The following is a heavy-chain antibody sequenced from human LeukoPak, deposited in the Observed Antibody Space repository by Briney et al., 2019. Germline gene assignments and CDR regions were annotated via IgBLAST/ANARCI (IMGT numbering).Heavy chain of an antibody. J-gene: IGHJ4*02. CDR1: GYTFTSYG. D-gene: IGHD5-18*01. CDR3: AREAEVDTAMVDLDY. Sequence: GASVKVSSKASGYTFTSYGISWVRQAPGQGLEWMGWISAYNGNTNYAQKLQGRVTMTTDTSTSTAYMELRSLRSDDTAVYYCAREAEVDTAMVDLDYWGQGTLVTVSS. V-gene: IGHV1-18*01. CDR2: ISAYNGNT.